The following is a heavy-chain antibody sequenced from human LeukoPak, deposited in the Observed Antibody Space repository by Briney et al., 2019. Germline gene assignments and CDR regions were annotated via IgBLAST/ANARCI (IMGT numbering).Heavy chain of an antibody. J-gene: IGHJ3*02. Sequence: SETLSLTCTVSGGSISSYYWSWIRQPAGKGLEWIGRIYTSGSTNYNPSLKSRVTMSVDTSKNQFSLKLSSVTAADTAVYYCARQTKDGYNYRDAFDIWGQGTMVIVSS. CDR2: IYTSGST. V-gene: IGHV4-4*07. CDR1: GGSISSYY. D-gene: IGHD5-24*01. CDR3: ARQTKDGYNYRDAFDI.